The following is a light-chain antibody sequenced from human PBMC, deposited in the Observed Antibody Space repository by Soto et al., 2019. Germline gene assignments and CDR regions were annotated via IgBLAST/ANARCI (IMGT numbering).Light chain of an antibody. J-gene: IGKJ2*01. CDR1: QIVSTW. V-gene: IGKV1-5*01. CDR3: QQYHSYSYT. CDR2: DVS. Sequence: DIPMTQSPSTLSASVGDRVTITCRASQIVSTWLAWYQQKPGKAPKLLIYDVSSLESGVPSRFSGSGSGTEFTLTINSLQPDDFATYYCQQYHSYSYTFGQGTKLEIK.